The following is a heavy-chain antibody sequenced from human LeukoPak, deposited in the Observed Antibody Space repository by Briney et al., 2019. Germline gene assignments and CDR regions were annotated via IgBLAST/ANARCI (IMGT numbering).Heavy chain of an antibody. CDR2: IIPIFGTA. V-gene: IGHV1-69*05. D-gene: IGHD3-10*01. Sequence: SVKVSCKASGGTFSSYAISWVRQAPGQGLEWMGGIIPIFGTANYAQKFQGRVTITRDTSASTAYMELSSLRSEDTAVYYCARDRGWFGELLDYWGQGTLVTVSS. CDR1: GGTFSSYA. CDR3: ARDRGWFGELLDY. J-gene: IGHJ4*02.